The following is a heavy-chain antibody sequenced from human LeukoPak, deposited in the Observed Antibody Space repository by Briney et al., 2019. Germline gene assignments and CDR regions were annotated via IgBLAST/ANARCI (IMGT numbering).Heavy chain of an antibody. CDR2: MNPNSGNT. CDR1: GYTFTSYD. D-gene: IGHD2-15*01. V-gene: IGHV1-8*03. Sequence: GASVKVSCKASGYTFTSYDINWVRQATGQGLEWMGWMNPNSGNTGYAQKFQGRVTITRNTSISTAYMELGSLRSEDTAVYYCASILTLDAFDIWGQGTMVTVSS. CDR3: ASILTLDAFDI. J-gene: IGHJ3*02.